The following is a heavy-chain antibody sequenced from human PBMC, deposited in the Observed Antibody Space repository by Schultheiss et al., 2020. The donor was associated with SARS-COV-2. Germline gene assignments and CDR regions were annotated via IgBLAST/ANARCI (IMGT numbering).Heavy chain of an antibody. D-gene: IGHD3-3*01. CDR2: MNPNSGNT. CDR3: ARGVGYYDFWSGYYTHYYYGMDV. CDR1: GYTFTSYD. V-gene: IGHV1-8*01. Sequence: ASVKVSCKASGYTFTSYDINWVRQATGQGLEWMGWMNPNSGNTGYAQKFQGRVTMTRNTSISTAYMELSSLRSEDTAVYYCARGVGYYDFWSGYYTHYYYGMDVWGQGTTVTVSS. J-gene: IGHJ6*02.